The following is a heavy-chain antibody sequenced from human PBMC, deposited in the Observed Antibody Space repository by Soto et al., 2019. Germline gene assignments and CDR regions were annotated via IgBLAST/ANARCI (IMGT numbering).Heavy chain of an antibody. V-gene: IGHV1-69*13. CDR2: IIPIFGTA. Sequence: GASVKVSCKASGGTFSSYAISWVRQAPGQGLEWMGGIIPIFGTANYAQKFQGRVTITADESTSTAYMELSSLRSEDTAVYYCAKRDYYDSSGYYPAPRYYYGMDVWGQGTTVTVSS. CDR3: AKRDYYDSSGYYPAPRYYYGMDV. J-gene: IGHJ6*02. D-gene: IGHD3-22*01. CDR1: GGTFSSYA.